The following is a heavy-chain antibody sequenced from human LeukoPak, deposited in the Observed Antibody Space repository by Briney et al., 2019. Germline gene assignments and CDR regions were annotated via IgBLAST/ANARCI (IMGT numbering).Heavy chain of an antibody. CDR1: GFTFSSYG. Sequence: GGSLRLSCAASGFTFSSYGMHWVRQAPGKGLEWVAVISYDGSNKYYADSVKGRFTISRDNSKNTLYLQMNSLRAEDTAVYYCAKDDSYTPYYDSSGYFYYWGQGTLVTVSS. V-gene: IGHV3-30*18. J-gene: IGHJ4*02. D-gene: IGHD3-22*01. CDR2: ISYDGSNK. CDR3: AKDDSYTPYYDSSGYFYY.